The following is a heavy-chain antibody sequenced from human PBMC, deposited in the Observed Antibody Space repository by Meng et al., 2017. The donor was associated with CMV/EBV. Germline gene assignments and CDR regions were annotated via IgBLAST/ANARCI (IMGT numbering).Heavy chain of an antibody. CDR1: GFSLSNARMG. Sequence: SGPTLVKPTETLTLTCTVSGFSLSNARMGVSWIRQPPGKALEWLAHIFSNDEKSYSTSLKSRLTISKDTSKSQVVLTMTNMDPVDTATYYCARIRIVDYYNGMDVWGQGTTVTVSS. CDR2: IFSNDEK. V-gene: IGHV2-26*01. J-gene: IGHJ6*02. CDR3: ARIRIVDYYNGMDV. D-gene: IGHD2-21*01.